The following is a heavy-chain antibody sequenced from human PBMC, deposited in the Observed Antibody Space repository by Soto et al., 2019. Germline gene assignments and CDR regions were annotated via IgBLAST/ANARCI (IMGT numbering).Heavy chain of an antibody. J-gene: IGHJ4*02. CDR1: GGSISSYY. CDR3: ARTSIAAAGIPSFDY. D-gene: IGHD6-13*01. V-gene: IGHV4-59*01. Sequence: PSETLSLTCTVSGGSISSYYWSWIRQPPGKGLEWIGYIYYSGSTNYNPSLKSRVTISVDTSKNQFSLKLSSVTAADTAVYYCARTSIAAAGIPSFDYWGQGTLVTVSS. CDR2: IYYSGST.